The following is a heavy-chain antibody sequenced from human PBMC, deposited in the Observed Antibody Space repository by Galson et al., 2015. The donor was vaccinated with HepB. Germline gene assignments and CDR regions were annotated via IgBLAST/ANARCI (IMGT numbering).Heavy chain of an antibody. Sequence: QSGAEVKKPGESLKISCKGSGYSFTSYWIGWVRQMPGKGLEWMGIIYPGDSDTRYSPSFQGQVTISADESISTAYLQWSSLKASDTAMYYCARSPPPYCSSTSCYNWGAGAFDIWGQGTMVTVSS. CDR3: ARSPPPYCSSTSCYNWGAGAFDI. CDR2: IYPGDSDT. D-gene: IGHD2-2*02. V-gene: IGHV5-51*01. J-gene: IGHJ3*02. CDR1: GYSFTSYW.